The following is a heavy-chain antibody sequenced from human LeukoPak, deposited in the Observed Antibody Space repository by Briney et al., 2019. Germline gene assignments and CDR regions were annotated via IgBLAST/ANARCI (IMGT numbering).Heavy chain of an antibody. J-gene: IGHJ4*02. CDR3: ARDPLGQTDY. CDR1: GFSFSRYS. D-gene: IGHD7-27*01. V-gene: IGHV3-21*01. CDR2: ISSSSSYI. Sequence: GGSLRLSCTASGFSFSRYSMNWVRQAPGKGLEWVSSISSSSSYIYYADSVKGRFTISRDNAKNSLYLQMNSLRAEDTAVYYCARDPLGQTDYWGQGTLVTVSS.